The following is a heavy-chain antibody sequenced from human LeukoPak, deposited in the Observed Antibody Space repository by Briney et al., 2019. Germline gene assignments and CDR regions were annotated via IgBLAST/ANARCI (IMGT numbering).Heavy chain of an antibody. CDR1: GGSFSGYY. D-gene: IGHD3-22*01. Sequence: ASETLSLTCAVYGGSFSGYYWSWIRQPPGKGLEWIGEINHSGSTNYNPSLKSRVTISVDTSKNQFSLKLSSVAAADTAVYYCASGGYYDSSGYYYDLYYFDYWGQGTLVTVSS. J-gene: IGHJ4*02. CDR3: ASGGYYDSSGYYYDLYYFDY. CDR2: INHSGST. V-gene: IGHV4-34*01.